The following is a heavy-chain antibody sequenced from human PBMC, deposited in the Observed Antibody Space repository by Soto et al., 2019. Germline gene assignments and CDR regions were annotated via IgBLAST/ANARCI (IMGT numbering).Heavy chain of an antibody. D-gene: IGHD2-2*01. V-gene: IGHV3-73*01. CDR2: IRSKANSYAT. CDR1: GFTFSGSA. CDR3: TRHPRYCSSTSCFDP. Sequence: GGSLRLSCAASGFTFSGSAMHWVRQASGKGLEWVGRIRSKANSYATAYAASVKGRFTISRDDSKNTAYLQMNSLKTEDTAVYYCTRHPRYCSSTSCFDPWGQGTLVTVSS. J-gene: IGHJ5*02.